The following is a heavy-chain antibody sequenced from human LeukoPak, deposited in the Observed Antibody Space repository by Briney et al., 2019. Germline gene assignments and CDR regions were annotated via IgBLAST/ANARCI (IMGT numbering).Heavy chain of an antibody. CDR3: ARGYGDYVLDY. J-gene: IGHJ4*02. CDR1: GGSFSGYY. CDR2: INHSGST. D-gene: IGHD4-17*01. V-gene: IGHV4-34*01. Sequence: SETLSLTCAVYGGSFSGYYWSWIRQPPGKGLEWIGEINHSGSTNYNPSLKSRVTISVDTSKNQFSLKLSSVTAADTAVYYCARGYGDYVLDYWGQGTVVTVSS.